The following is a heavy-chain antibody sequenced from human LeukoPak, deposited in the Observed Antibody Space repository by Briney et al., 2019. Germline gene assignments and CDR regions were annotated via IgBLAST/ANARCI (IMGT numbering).Heavy chain of an antibody. CDR3: ARTAAGRCDY. J-gene: IGHJ4*02. Sequence: ASVKVSCKASGYTFTSYGISWVRQAPGQGLEWMGRIIPILGIANYAQKFQGRVTITADKSTSTAYMELSSLRSEDTAVYYCARTAAGRCDYWGQGTLVTVSS. V-gene: IGHV1-69*04. D-gene: IGHD6-13*01. CDR2: IIPILGIA. CDR1: GYTFTSYG.